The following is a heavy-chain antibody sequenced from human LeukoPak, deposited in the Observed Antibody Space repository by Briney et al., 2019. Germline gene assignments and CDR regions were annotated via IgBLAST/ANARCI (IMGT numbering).Heavy chain of an antibody. V-gene: IGHV4-31*03. Sequence: SETLSLTCTVSGGSISSGGYYWSWIRQHPGKGLEWIGYVYYSGSTYYNPSLKSRVTISVDTSKNQFSLKLSSVTAADTAVYYCARGRMDTIAARRNLDYWGQGTLVTVSS. CDR2: VYYSGST. J-gene: IGHJ4*02. CDR3: ARGRMDTIAARRNLDY. CDR1: GGSISSGGYY. D-gene: IGHD6-6*01.